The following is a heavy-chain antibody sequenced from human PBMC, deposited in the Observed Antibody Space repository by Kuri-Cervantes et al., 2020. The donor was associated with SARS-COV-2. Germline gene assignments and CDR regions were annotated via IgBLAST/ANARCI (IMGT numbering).Heavy chain of an antibody. CDR1: GGTFSSYA. J-gene: IGHJ5*02. V-gene: IGHV1-69*05. D-gene: IGHD2-2*01. CDR3: ARVGFVVVPAAIRANNWFDP. CDR2: IIPIFGTA. Sequence: SVKVSCKASGGTFSSYAISWVRQAPGQGLEWMGGIIPIFGTANYAQKFQGRVTITTDESTSTAYMELSSLRSEDTAVYYCARVGFVVVPAAIRANNWFDPWGQGTLVTVSS.